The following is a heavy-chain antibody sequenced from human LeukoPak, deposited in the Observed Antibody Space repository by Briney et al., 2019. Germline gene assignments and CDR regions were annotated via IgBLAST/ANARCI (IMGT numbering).Heavy chain of an antibody. Sequence: GGSLRLSCVASGFPFSIYIMTWVRRAPGKGLEWISAITDSGATTYYADSVRGRFTISRDNSKNTLYLQMNSLRAEDTAVYYCAKDYDTSGYYYNYYYGMDVWGQGTTVIVSS. CDR1: GFPFSIYI. CDR2: ITDSGATT. CDR3: AKDYDTSGYYYNYYYGMDV. V-gene: IGHV3-23*01. D-gene: IGHD3-22*01. J-gene: IGHJ6*02.